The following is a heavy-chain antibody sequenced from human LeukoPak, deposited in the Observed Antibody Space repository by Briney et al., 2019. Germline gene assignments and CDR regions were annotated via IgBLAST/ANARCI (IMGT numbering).Heavy chain of an antibody. Sequence: GASVKVSCKASGYTFTSYDINWVRQATGQGLEWMGWMNPNSGNTGYAQKFQGRVTMTRNTSISTAYKELSSLRSEDTAVYYCARARYYYDSSGYLSAFDIWGQGTMVTVSS. V-gene: IGHV1-8*01. CDR1: GYTFTSYD. J-gene: IGHJ3*02. CDR3: ARARYYYDSSGYLSAFDI. CDR2: MNPNSGNT. D-gene: IGHD3-22*01.